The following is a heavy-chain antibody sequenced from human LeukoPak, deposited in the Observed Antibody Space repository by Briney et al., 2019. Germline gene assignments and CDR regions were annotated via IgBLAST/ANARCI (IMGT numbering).Heavy chain of an antibody. D-gene: IGHD3-22*01. CDR3: AKRPWYYYDSSGYYDY. J-gene: IGHJ4*02. CDR2: ISGSGGST. Sequence: PGGSLRLSCAASGFTFSSYAISWVRQAPGKGLEWVSAISGSGGSTYYADSVKGRFTISRDNSKNTLYLQMNSLRAEDTAVYYCAKRPWYYYDSSGYYDYWGQGTLVTVSS. CDR1: GFTFSSYA. V-gene: IGHV3-23*01.